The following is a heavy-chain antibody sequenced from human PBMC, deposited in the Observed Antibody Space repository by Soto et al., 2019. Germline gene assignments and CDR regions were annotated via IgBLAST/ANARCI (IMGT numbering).Heavy chain of an antibody. D-gene: IGHD6-19*01. V-gene: IGHV1-18*01. CDR1: GYSFTNYG. J-gene: IGHJ6*03. Sequence: QDQLVQSGAEVKKPGASLTVSCKASGYSFTNYGVTWVRQAPGQGLGWMGWISAFNGNTHYAQNLQGRVTMTTDASTSTAYMELRSLRSDDTAVYYCARDRGVAPPVAGNTHYYYYMDVWGKGTTVTVSS. CDR3: ARDRGVAPPVAGNTHYYYYMDV. CDR2: ISAFNGNT.